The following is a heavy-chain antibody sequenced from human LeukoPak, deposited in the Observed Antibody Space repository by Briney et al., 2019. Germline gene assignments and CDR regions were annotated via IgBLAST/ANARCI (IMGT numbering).Heavy chain of an antibody. J-gene: IGHJ6*02. CDR3: ARGAVIAAADEYYYGMDV. V-gene: IGHV4-34*01. D-gene: IGHD6-13*01. CDR1: GGSFSGYY. CDR2: INHSGSA. Sequence: PSETLSLTCAVYGGSFSGYYWSWIRQPPGKGLEWIGEINHSGSANYNPSFKSRVTISVDTSKNQFSLKLSSVTAADTAVYYCARGAVIAAADEYYYGMDVWGQGTTVTVSS.